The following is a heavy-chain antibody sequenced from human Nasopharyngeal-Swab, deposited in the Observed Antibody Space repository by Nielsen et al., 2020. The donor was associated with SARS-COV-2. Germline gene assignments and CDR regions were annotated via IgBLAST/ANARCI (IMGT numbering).Heavy chain of an antibody. V-gene: IGHV3-64*01. J-gene: IGHJ3*02. CDR1: GFTFSSYA. CDR3: ARIGDQDYYDSSGYYLSAFDI. Sequence: GESLKISCAASGFTFSSYAMHWVRQAPGKGLEYVSAISSNGGSTYYANSVKGRFTISRDNSKNTLYLQMGSLRAEDMAVYYCARIGDQDYYDSSGYYLSAFDIWGQGTMVTVSS. CDR2: ISSNGGST. D-gene: IGHD3-22*01.